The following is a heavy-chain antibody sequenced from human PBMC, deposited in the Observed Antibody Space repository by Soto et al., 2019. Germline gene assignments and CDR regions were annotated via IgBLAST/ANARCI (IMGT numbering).Heavy chain of an antibody. CDR1: GYTFTSYG. CDR3: ALYSSYPKGYCSGGSCYAPPDF. D-gene: IGHD2-15*01. J-gene: IGHJ4*02. V-gene: IGHV1-18*01. CDR2: ISAYNGNT. Sequence: QVQLVQSGAEVKKPGASVKVSCKASGYTFTSYGISWVRQAPGQGLEWMGWISAYNGNTNYAQKVQGRVTMTTDTSTRTAYMELRSLRSDDTAVYYCALYSSYPKGYCSGGSCYAPPDFWGQGTLVTVSS.